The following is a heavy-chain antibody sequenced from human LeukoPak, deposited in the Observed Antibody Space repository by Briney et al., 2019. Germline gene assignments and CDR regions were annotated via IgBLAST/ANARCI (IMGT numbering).Heavy chain of an antibody. Sequence: GESLKISCKGSGYSFTSYWIGWVRQMPGKGLEWMGVLYGAYYTTIYSPPFHGQITISADKSISTAYLQWTSLKASDTAMYYCARRPAGTRTFDYRGQGALVTVSS. D-gene: IGHD1-7*01. CDR3: ARRPAGTRTFDY. V-gene: IGHV5-51*01. CDR2: LYGAYYTT. J-gene: IGHJ4*02. CDR1: GYSFTSYW.